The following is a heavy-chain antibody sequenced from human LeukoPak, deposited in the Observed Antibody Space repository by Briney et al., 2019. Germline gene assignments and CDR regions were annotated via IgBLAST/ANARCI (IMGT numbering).Heavy chain of an antibody. CDR3: ATVSTYYDFWSGYYPDY. V-gene: IGHV3-48*03. CDR1: GFTFSNYE. Sequence: GGSLRLSCAASGFTFSNYEMNWVRQAPGKGLEWVSYISSSGSTIYYADSVKGRFTISRDNAKNSLYLQMNSLRAEDTAVYYCATVSTYYDFWSGYYPDYWGQGTLVTVSS. D-gene: IGHD3-3*01. CDR2: ISSSGSTI. J-gene: IGHJ4*02.